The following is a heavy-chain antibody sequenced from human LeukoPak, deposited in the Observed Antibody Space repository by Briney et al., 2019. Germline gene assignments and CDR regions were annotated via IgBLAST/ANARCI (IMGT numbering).Heavy chain of an antibody. CDR1: GFTFSSYG. J-gene: IGHJ4*02. CDR2: IRYDGSNK. V-gene: IGHV3-30*02. CDR3: AKVPYCGGDCYSPADY. Sequence: GGSLRLSCAASGFTFSSYGMHWVRQAPGKGLEWVAFIRYDGSNKYYADSVKGRFTISRDNSKNTLYLQMNSPRAEDTAVYYCAKVPYCGGDCYSPADYWGQGTLVTVSS. D-gene: IGHD2-21*01.